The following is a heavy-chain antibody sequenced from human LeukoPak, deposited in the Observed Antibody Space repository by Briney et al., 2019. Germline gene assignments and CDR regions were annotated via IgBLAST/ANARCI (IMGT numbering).Heavy chain of an antibody. CDR3: AKGIYCSSTSCRVGKIYYYYYYYMDV. Sequence: PGGSLRLSCAASGFTFSSYAMSWVRQAPGKGLEWVSAISGSGGSTYYADSVKGRFTISRDNSKNTLYLQMNSLRAEDTAVYYCAKGIYCSSTSCRVGKIYYYYYYYMDVWGKGTTVTVSS. V-gene: IGHV3-23*01. CDR2: ISGSGGST. J-gene: IGHJ6*03. D-gene: IGHD2-2*01. CDR1: GFTFSSYA.